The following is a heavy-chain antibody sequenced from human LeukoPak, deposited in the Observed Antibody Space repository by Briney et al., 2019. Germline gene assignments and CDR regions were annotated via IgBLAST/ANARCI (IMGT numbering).Heavy chain of an antibody. D-gene: IGHD3-10*01. CDR2: ISSSSSYI. J-gene: IGHJ4*02. CDR1: GFTFSSYS. Sequence: GSLRLSCAASGFTFSSYSMNWVRPAAGKGLEWVSSISSSSSYIYYSDSVKGRFTISRANAKNSRYLQMNSLRAEHTAVYYCARGLGPYYGSGSYRYWGQGTLVTVSS. CDR3: ARGLGPYYGSGSYRY. V-gene: IGHV3-21*01.